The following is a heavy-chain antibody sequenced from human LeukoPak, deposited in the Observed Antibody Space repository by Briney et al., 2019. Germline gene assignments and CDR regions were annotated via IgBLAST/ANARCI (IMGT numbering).Heavy chain of an antibody. CDR2: FYYSGST. CDR3: ARHPFFGVVSVDY. J-gene: IGHJ4*02. CDR1: GVSIRSSSYY. D-gene: IGHD3-3*01. Sequence: PSETLSLTCTVSGVSIRSSSYYWGWIRRPPGKGLEWIGSFYYSGSTYYSPSLKSRVTISVDTSKNQFSLKLSSVTAADTAVYYCARHPFFGVVSVDYWGQGTLVTVPS. V-gene: IGHV4-39*01.